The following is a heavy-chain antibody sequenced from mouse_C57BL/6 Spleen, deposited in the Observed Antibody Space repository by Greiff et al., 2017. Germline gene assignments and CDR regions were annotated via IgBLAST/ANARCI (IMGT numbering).Heavy chain of an antibody. V-gene: IGHV1-22*01. J-gene: IGHJ3*01. CDR3: AREGLGYAWFAY. Sequence: EVQLQQSGPELVKPGASVKMSCKASGYTFTDYNMHWVKQSHGKSLEWIGYINPNNGGTSYNQKFKGKATLTVNKSSSTAYMELRSLTSEDSAVYYCAREGLGYAWFAYWGQGTLVTVSA. CDR1: GYTFTDYN. CDR2: INPNNGGT. D-gene: IGHD2-2*01.